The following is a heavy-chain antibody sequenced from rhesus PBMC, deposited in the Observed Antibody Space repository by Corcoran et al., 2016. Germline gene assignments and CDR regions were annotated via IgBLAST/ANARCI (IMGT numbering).Heavy chain of an antibody. J-gene: IGHJ3*01. V-gene: IGHV3S42*01. Sequence: EVRLVESGGGLAKPGGSLRLSCAASGFTFSSYWMNWVRQTPGKGLEWISAINGGGGSTDYAGSVKGRFTSSRDNSKNTLSLQMNSLRAEDTAVYYCAKDRDDAFDFWGQGLRVTVSS. CDR2: INGGGGST. CDR1: GFTFSSYW. CDR3: AKDRDDAFDF.